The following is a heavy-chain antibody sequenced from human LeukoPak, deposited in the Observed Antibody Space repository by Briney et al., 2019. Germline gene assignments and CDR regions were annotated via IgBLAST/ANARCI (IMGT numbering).Heavy chain of an antibody. D-gene: IGHD1-26*01. Sequence: GGSLRLSCGASGFTFSTYSMNWVRQAPGKGLEWVSSISSSSSYIHYADSVKGRFTISRDNAKNSLYLQMNSLRAEDTAVYYCVRTAGRDGGIWGQGTLVTVSS. CDR3: VRTAGRDGGI. CDR1: GFTFSTYS. J-gene: IGHJ4*02. V-gene: IGHV3-21*01. CDR2: ISSSSSYI.